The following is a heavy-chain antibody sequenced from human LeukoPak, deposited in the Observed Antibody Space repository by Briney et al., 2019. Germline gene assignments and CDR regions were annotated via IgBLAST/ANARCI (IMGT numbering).Heavy chain of an antibody. CDR1: GGTFSSYT. CDR2: IIPLFGTP. J-gene: IGHJ6*04. V-gene: IGHV1-69*06. CDR3: ASATLRCSGGSCYEMDV. D-gene: IGHD2-15*01. Sequence: SVKVSCRASGGTFSSYTISWVRQAPGQGLEWMGGIIPLFGTPDYAQKFQDRLTITADKSTSTAYMELSSLRSEDTAVYYCASATLRCSGGSCYEMDVWGKGTTVTVSS.